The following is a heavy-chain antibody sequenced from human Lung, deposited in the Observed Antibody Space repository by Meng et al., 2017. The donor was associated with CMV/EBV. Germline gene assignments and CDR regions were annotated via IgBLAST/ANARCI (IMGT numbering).Heavy chain of an antibody. CDR3: ARVVTALWGYYFDY. J-gene: IGHJ4*02. D-gene: IGHD2-21*02. CDR2: IYHSGST. V-gene: IGHV4-4*02. Sequence: VRRKACGAGLVMPSGTRSPTGVVAGGSISSSNGWSWVRQPPGKGLGWIGEIYHSGSTNYNPSLKSRVTISVDKSKNQFSLKLSSVTAADTAVYYCARVVTALWGYYFDYWGQGTLVTVSS. CDR1: GGSISSSNG.